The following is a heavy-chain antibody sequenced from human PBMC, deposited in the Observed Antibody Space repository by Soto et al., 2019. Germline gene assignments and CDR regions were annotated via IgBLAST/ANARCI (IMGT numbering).Heavy chain of an antibody. V-gene: IGHV1-69*06. CDR2: IIPIFGTA. D-gene: IGHD1-7*01. CDR1: GGTFSSYA. CDR3: ARDHRYNWNSPSNYGMDV. Sequence: SVKVSCKASGGTFSSYAISWVRQAPGQGLEWMGGIIPIFGTANYAQKFQGRVTITADKSTSTAYMELSSLRSEDTAVYYCARDHRYNWNSPSNYGMDVWGQGTTVTVYS. J-gene: IGHJ6*02.